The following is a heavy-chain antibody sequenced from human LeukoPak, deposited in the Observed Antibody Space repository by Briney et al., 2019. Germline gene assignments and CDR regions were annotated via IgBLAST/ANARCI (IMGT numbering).Heavy chain of an antibody. Sequence: PGGSLRLSCAASGFTFSSYSMNWVRPAPGKGLEWVSSISSSSSYIYYADSVKGRFTISRDNAKNSLYLQMNSLRAEDTAVYYCARDAYYYDSSGYPYFDYWGQGTLVTVSS. CDR3: ARDAYYYDSSGYPYFDY. CDR2: ISSSSSYI. D-gene: IGHD3-22*01. J-gene: IGHJ4*02. CDR1: GFTFSSYS. V-gene: IGHV3-21*01.